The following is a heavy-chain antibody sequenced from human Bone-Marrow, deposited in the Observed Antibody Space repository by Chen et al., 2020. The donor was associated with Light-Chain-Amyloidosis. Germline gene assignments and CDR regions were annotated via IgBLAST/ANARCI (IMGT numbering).Heavy chain of an antibody. Sequence: QVLLQQSGPGLVKPSETLSLICAVSGNSISRGYFWGWIRQPPGKGLEWIGVLDFYHGVSPYYGPSLKCRVPITADTAKNQFSLNLTTGTAADTATYYCARGAVGGTTGVWGQGTLVTVSS. V-gene: IGHV4-38-2*01. D-gene: IGHD1-26*01. CDR2: FYHGVSP. CDR3: ARGAVGGTTGV. CDR1: GNSISRGYF. J-gene: IGHJ4*02.